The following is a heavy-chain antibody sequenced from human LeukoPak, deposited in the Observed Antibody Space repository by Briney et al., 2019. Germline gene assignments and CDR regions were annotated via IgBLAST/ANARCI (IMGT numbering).Heavy chain of an antibody. CDR1: GFTVSSNY. CDR3: ARGREVYYDILTGYSQPDMPNDY. D-gene: IGHD3-9*01. Sequence: GGSLRLSCAASGFTVSSNYMSWVRQAPGKGLEWVSVIYSGGSTYYADSVKGRFTISRDNSKNTLYLQMNSLRAEDTAVYYCARGREVYYDILTGYSQPDMPNDYWGQGTLVTVSS. V-gene: IGHV3-66*01. CDR2: IYSGGST. J-gene: IGHJ4*02.